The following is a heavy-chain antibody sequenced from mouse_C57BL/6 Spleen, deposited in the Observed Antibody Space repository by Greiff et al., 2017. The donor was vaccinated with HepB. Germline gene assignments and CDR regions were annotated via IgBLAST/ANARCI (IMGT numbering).Heavy chain of an antibody. CDR1: GFTFSDYG. CDR2: ISSGSSTI. D-gene: IGHD4-1*02. J-gene: IGHJ1*03. CDR3: ARPNWDGGYFDV. Sequence: EVQVVESGGGLVKPGGSLKLSCAASGFTFSDYGMHWVRQAPEKGLEWVAYISSGSSTIYYADTVKGRFTISRDNAKNTPFLQMTSLRSEDTAMYYCARPNWDGGYFDVWGTGTTVTVSS. V-gene: IGHV5-17*01.